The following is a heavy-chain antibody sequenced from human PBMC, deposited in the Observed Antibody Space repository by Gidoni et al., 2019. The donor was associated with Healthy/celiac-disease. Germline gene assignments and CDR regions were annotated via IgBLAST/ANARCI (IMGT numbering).Heavy chain of an antibody. V-gene: IGHV3-23*01. J-gene: IGHJ6*02. CDR2: ISGSGGST. D-gene: IGHD4-17*01. CDR1: GFTFSSYA. Sequence: EVQLLESGGGLVQPGGSLRLSCAASGFTFSSYAMSWVRQAPGKGLEWVSAISGSGGSTYYADSVKGRFTISRDNSKNTLYLQMNSLRAEDTAVYYCAKLGPPFDGDNPYYYYYGMDVWGQGTTVTVSS. CDR3: AKLGPPFDGDNPYYYYYGMDV.